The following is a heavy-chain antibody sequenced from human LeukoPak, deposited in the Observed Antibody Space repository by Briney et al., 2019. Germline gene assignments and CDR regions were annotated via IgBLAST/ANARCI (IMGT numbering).Heavy chain of an antibody. J-gene: IGHJ4*02. CDR1: GVSITNYY. Sequence: SETLSLTCSVSGVSITNYYWSWIRQPPGKGLEWIGEINHSGSTNYNPSLKSRVTISVDTSKNQFSLKLSSVTAADTAVYYCARGNRYQLLPALFDYWGQGTLVTVSS. D-gene: IGHD2-2*01. CDR2: INHSGST. V-gene: IGHV4-34*01. CDR3: ARGNRYQLLPALFDY.